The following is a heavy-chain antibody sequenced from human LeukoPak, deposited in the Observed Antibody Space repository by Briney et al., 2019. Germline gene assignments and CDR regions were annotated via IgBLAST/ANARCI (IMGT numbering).Heavy chain of an antibody. CDR1: GYTFTGYY. V-gene: IGHV1-18*04. Sequence: ASVKVSCKASGYTFTGYYMHWVRQAPGQGLEWMGWISAYNGNTNYAQKLQGRVTMTTDTSTSTAYMELRSLRSDDTAVYYCARDFMGSAAGTWGQGTLVTVSS. J-gene: IGHJ4*02. CDR3: ARDFMGSAAGT. D-gene: IGHD6-13*01. CDR2: ISAYNGNT.